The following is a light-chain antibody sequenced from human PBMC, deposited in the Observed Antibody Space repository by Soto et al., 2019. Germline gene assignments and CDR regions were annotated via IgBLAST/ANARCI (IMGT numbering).Light chain of an antibody. V-gene: IGKV3-15*01. CDR2: GAS. J-gene: IGKJ2*01. CDR3: QQYNDWPPLYT. CDR1: QSVRSN. Sequence: EIVMTQSPATLSVSPGERATLSCRASQSVRSNLAWYQHKPGQAPRLLIYGASTRATGIPAKFSGSGSGREFTLTISSLQSEDFALYYCQQYNDWPPLYTFGQGTKLEIK.